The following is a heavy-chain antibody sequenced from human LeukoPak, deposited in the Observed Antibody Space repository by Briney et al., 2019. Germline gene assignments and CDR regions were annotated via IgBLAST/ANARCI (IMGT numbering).Heavy chain of an antibody. CDR3: AKAYCGGDCYAYYMDV. D-gene: IGHD2-21*02. J-gene: IGHJ6*03. V-gene: IGHV4-4*07. CDR1: GGSISSYY. Sequence: SETLSLTCTVSGGSISSYYWSWIRQPAGKGLEWIGRIYTSGSTNYNPSLKSRVTMSVDTSKHQFSLKLSSVTAADTAVYYCAKAYCGGDCYAYYMDVWGKGTTVTVSS. CDR2: IYTSGST.